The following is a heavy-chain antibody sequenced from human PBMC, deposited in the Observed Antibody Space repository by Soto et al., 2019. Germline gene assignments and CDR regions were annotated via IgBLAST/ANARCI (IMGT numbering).Heavy chain of an antibody. CDR2: INPNSGGT. CDR3: ARAAAAAGNWFDP. Sequence: ASVKVSCKASGYTFTGYYMHWVRQAPGQGLEWMGWINPNSGGTNYAQKFQGWVTMTRDTSISTAYMELSRLRSDDTAVYYRARAAAAAGNWFDPWGQGTLVTVSS. J-gene: IGHJ5*02. D-gene: IGHD6-13*01. CDR1: GYTFTGYY. V-gene: IGHV1-2*04.